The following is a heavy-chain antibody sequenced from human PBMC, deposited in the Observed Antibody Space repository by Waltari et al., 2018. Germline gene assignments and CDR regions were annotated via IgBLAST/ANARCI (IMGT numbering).Heavy chain of an antibody. CDR3: ARGVYDFWRDAFDI. Sequence: QVQLQESGPGLVKPSETLSLTCPVSGGSISSYYWSWIRQPAGKGLEWIGRIYTSGSTNYNPSLKSRVTMSVDTSKNQFSLKLSSVTAADTAVYYCARGVYDFWRDAFDIWGQGTMVTVSS. CDR1: GGSISSYY. V-gene: IGHV4-4*07. D-gene: IGHD3-3*01. CDR2: IYTSGST. J-gene: IGHJ3*02.